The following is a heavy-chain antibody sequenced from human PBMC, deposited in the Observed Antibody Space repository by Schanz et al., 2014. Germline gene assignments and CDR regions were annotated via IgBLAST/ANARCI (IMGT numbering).Heavy chain of an antibody. Sequence: QVQLVQSGAEVKKPGASVKVSCEAPGYTFTSYYIHWFRQAPGQGLEWMGLINPSVGNTNYAQKFRGRVTMTRDTSTSTVYMELSSLRSEDTAVDFCARGPSTGAFDIWGQGTMVTVSS. CDR1: GYTFTSYY. J-gene: IGHJ3*02. V-gene: IGHV1-46*03. CDR2: INPSVGNT. CDR3: ARGPSTGAFDI.